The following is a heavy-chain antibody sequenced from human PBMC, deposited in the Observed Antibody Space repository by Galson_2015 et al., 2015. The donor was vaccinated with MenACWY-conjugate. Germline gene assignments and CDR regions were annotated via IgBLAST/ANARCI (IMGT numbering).Heavy chain of an antibody. CDR2: VYYSGSS. J-gene: IGHJ2*01. V-gene: IGHV4-59*01. Sequence: ETLSLACTVSGGSISTYYWHWIRQLPGKGLEWIGYVYYSGSSTYNPSLKSRVTISVDTYQNQFFLKLSSVTAADTAVYYCAIDKFLGNPYLYFDLWGRCTLVTVSS. CDR3: AIDKFLGNPYLYFDL. CDR1: GGSISTYY. D-gene: IGHD4-23*01.